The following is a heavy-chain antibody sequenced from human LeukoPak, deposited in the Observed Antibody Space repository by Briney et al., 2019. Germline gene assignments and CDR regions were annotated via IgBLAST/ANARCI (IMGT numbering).Heavy chain of an antibody. V-gene: IGHV1-2*02. J-gene: IGHJ4*02. CDR1: GYTFTGYY. D-gene: IGHD6-13*01. Sequence: ASVKVSCKASGYTFTGYYMHWVRQAPGQGLEWMGWINPSSGGTNYAQKFQGRVTMTRDTSISTAYMELSRLRSDDTAVYYCASATLRHRPGIAAAGLGYWGQGTLVTVSS. CDR2: INPSSGGT. CDR3: ASATLRHRPGIAAAGLGY.